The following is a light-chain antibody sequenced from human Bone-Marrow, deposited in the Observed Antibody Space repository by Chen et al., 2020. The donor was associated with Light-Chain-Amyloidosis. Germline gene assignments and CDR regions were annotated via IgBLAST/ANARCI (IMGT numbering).Light chain of an antibody. Sequence: SYELTQPLSVSVSPGQTARIPCSGDDLPTKYAYWYQQKPGQAPVRVIHRDTERPAGISERFSGSSSGTTATLTISGVQAEDEADYHCQSADSSGTYEAIFGGGTKLTVL. V-gene: IGLV3-25*03. J-gene: IGLJ2*01. CDR1: DLPTKY. CDR2: RDT. CDR3: QSADSSGTYEAI.